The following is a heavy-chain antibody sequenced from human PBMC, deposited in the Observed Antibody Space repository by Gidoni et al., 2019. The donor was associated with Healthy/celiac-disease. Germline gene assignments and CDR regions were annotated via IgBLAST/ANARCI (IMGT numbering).Heavy chain of an antibody. CDR1: GFTFISYS. V-gene: IGHV3-21*01. J-gene: IGHJ4*02. CDR3: ARKGVQQLGGGDFDY. CDR2: ISSSMSYI. D-gene: IGHD6-13*01. Sequence: EVQLLESGGGLVKPGGSLRLSCAASGFTFISYSMNWVRPAPGKGLGLCSSISSSMSYIFYADSVKGLFTTPKNNANNPLYLQRNRLRAEETAVYCWARKGVQQLGGGDFDYWGQGTLVTVSS.